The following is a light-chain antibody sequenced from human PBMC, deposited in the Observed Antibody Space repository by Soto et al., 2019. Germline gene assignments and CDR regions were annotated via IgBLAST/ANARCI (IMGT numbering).Light chain of an antibody. Sequence: EIVMTQSPATLSVSPGERATLSCRASQSVSSNLAWYQQRPGQAPRLLIYGASTRATGIPARFSGSGSGTEFTLTISSLQSEDFAVYYCQQYNNRPPTPKTFGGGTKVDIK. CDR2: GAS. CDR1: QSVSSN. V-gene: IGKV3-15*01. CDR3: QQYNNRPPTPKT. J-gene: IGKJ4*01.